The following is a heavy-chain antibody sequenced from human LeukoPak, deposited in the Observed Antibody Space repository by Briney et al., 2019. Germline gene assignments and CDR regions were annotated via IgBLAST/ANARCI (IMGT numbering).Heavy chain of an antibody. J-gene: IGHJ4*02. CDR1: GFTFSSYW. D-gene: IGHD3-22*01. CDR3: ASRHDSSGRYPDY. Sequence: QPGGPLRLSCAASGFTFSSYWMSWARQAPGKGLEWVANIKQDGSEKYYVDSVKGRFTISRDNAKKSLYLQMNSLRAEDTAVYYCASRHDSSGRYPDYWGQGTLVTVSS. CDR2: IKQDGSEK. V-gene: IGHV3-7*01.